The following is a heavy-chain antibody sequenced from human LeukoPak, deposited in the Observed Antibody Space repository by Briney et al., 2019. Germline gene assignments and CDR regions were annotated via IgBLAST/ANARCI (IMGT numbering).Heavy chain of an antibody. CDR2: IYYSGST. D-gene: IGHD6-19*01. CDR3: ASTGEMYSSGWYFDY. CDR1: GGSMSGYF. Sequence: SETLSLTCTVSGGSMSGYFWSWIRQPPGKGLEWIGYIYYSGSTNYNPSLKSRVTISVDTSKNQFSLKLSSVTAADTALYYCASTGEMYSSGWYFDYWGQGTLVTVSS. J-gene: IGHJ4*02. V-gene: IGHV4-59*01.